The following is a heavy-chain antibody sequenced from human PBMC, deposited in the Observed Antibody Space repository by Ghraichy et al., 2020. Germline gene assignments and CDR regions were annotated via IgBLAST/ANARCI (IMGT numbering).Heavy chain of an antibody. J-gene: IGHJ4*02. CDR3: AHRRPLGTSWSWGRFYY. CDR1: GFSLSTSGVG. Sequence: SGPTLVKPTQTLTLTCTLSGFSLSTSGVGVGWIRQPPGKALEWLALIYWNDDKFYSPSLKTRLTITKDTSKNQVVLTITNMDPVDTATYFCAHRRPLGTSWSWGRFYYWGQGTLVTVSS. V-gene: IGHV2-5*01. CDR2: IYWNDDK. D-gene: IGHD7-27*01.